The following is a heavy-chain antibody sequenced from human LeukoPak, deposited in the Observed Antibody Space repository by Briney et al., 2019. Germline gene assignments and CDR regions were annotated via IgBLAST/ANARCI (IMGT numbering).Heavy chain of an antibody. CDR1: GFTSSSYS. CDR3: ARAIRNSSSSFDY. D-gene: IGHD6-6*01. CDR2: ISSSSSYI. J-gene: IGHJ4*02. Sequence: KSGGSLRLSCAASGFTSSSYSMNWVRQAPGKGLEWVSSISSSSSYIYYADSVKGRFTISRDNAKNSLYLQMNSLRAEDTAVYYCARAIRNSSSSFDYWGQGTLVTVSS. V-gene: IGHV3-21*01.